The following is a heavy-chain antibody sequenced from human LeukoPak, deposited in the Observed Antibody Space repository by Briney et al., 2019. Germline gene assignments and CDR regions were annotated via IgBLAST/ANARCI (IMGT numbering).Heavy chain of an antibody. V-gene: IGHV3-53*01. CDR1: GFTVSSNY. CDR2: IYSGGST. D-gene: IGHD1-26*01. CDR3: ARVWFPYSGSYYHFDY. J-gene: IGHJ4*02. Sequence: PGGSLRLSCAASGFTVSSNYMSWVRQAPGKGLEWVSVIYSGGSTYYADSVKGRFTISRDNSKNTLYLQMNSLRAEDTAVYYCARVWFPYSGSYYHFDYWGQGTLVTVSS.